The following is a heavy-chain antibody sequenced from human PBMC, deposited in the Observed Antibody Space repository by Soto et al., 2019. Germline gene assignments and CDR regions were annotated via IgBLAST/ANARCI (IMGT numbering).Heavy chain of an antibody. D-gene: IGHD2-21*02. Sequence: PSETLSLTCTVSGGSISSYYWSWIRQPPGKGLEWIGYIYYSGSTNYNPSLKSRVTISVDKSKNQFSLKLSSVTAADTAVYYCARSVVVTAIPYFDYWGQGTLVTVS. CDR1: GGSISSYY. CDR2: IYYSGST. CDR3: ARSVVVTAIPYFDY. V-gene: IGHV4-59*12. J-gene: IGHJ4*02.